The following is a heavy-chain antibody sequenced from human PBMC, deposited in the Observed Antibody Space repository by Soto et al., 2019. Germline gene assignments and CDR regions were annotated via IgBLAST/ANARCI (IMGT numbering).Heavy chain of an antibody. CDR1: GYTFTSYG. CDR2: ISAYNGNT. CDR3: ARDYSEIGYYDILTGYFNTRYFDY. Sequence: QVQLVQSGAEVKKPGASVKVSCKASGYTFTSYGISWVRQAPGQGLEWMGWISAYNGNTNYAQKLQGRVTMTTDTSTSTAYMELRSLRSDDTAVYYCARDYSEIGYYDILTGYFNTRYFDYWGQGTLVTVSS. J-gene: IGHJ4*02. D-gene: IGHD3-9*01. V-gene: IGHV1-18*01.